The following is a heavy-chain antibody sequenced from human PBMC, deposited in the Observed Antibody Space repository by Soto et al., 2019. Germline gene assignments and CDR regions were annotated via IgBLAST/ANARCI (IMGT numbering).Heavy chain of an antibody. Sequence: PGGSLRLSCAVSGLTFRNDWLSWVRQAPGKGLEWVANINQDGSERYYVDSVRGRFTISRDNVENSLYLQLNSLRPEATAVYYWAVYGYGVSAAAYWGQGALVTVSS. CDR2: INQDGSER. J-gene: IGHJ4*02. CDR3: AVYGYGVSAAAY. CDR1: GLTFRNDW. D-gene: IGHD4-17*01. V-gene: IGHV3-7*03.